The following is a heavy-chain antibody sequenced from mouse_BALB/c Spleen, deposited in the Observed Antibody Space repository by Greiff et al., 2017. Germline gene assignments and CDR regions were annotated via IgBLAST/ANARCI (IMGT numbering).Heavy chain of an antibody. J-gene: IGHJ4*01. CDR3: AREGDRRAMDY. Sequence: EVNVVESGGGLVQPGGSLKLSCAASGFTFSSYGMSWVRQTPDKRLELVATINSNGGSTYYPDSVKGRFTISRDNAKNTLYLQMSSLKSEDTAMYYCAREGDRRAMDYWGQGTSVTVSS. CDR2: INSNGGST. V-gene: IGHV5-6-3*01. D-gene: IGHD3-3*01. CDR1: GFTFSSYG.